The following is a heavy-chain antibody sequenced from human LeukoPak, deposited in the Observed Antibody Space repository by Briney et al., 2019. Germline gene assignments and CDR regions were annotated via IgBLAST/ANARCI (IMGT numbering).Heavy chain of an antibody. CDR1: GGSISSSNYY. CDR3: ARNVTGGSSGYWRFDY. Sequence: SETLSLTCTVSGGSISSSNYYWGWIRQPPGKGLEWIGSVYYSGSTYYKSSLKSRITISVDTSKNQFSLKLSSVTAADTAVYYCARNVTGGSSGYWRFDYWGQGTLVTVSS. V-gene: IGHV4-39*01. CDR2: VYYSGST. J-gene: IGHJ4*02. D-gene: IGHD3-22*01.